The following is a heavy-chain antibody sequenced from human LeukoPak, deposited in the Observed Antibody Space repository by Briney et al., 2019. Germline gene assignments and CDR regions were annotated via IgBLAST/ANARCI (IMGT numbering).Heavy chain of an antibody. J-gene: IGHJ4*02. Sequence: GGSLRLSCAASGFTFSSYAMNWVRQAPGKGLEWVSALTGSGGTTYYADSVKGRFTISRDNSENTLYLQMNSLRAGDPAVHYCAKSGGVTLFRGGFDYWGQGTLVTVSS. CDR3: AKSGGVTLFRGGFDY. D-gene: IGHD3-16*01. V-gene: IGHV3-23*01. CDR1: GFTFSSYA. CDR2: LTGSGGTT.